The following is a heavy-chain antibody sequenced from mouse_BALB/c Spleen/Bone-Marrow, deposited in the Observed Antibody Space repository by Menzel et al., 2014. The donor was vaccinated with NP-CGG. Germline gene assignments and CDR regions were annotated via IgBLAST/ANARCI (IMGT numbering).Heavy chain of an antibody. CDR1: GFTFTDYY. D-gene: IGHD1-1*01. CDR3: ARDMGLLRFDY. V-gene: IGHV7-3*02. CDR2: IRNKANGYTT. J-gene: IGHJ2*01. Sequence: EVQLVESGGGLVQPGGSLRLSCATSGFTFTDYYMSWVRQPPGKALEWLGFIRNKANGYTTEYSASVKGRFTISRDNSQSILYLQMNTLRAEDSATYYCARDMGLLRFDYWGQGTTLKVSS.